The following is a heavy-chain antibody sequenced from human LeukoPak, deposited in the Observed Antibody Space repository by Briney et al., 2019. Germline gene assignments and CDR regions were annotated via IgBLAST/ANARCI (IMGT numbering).Heavy chain of an antibody. D-gene: IGHD6-19*01. Sequence: PSETLSLTCTVSGGSISSYYWSWIRQPPGKGLEWIGYIYYSGSTKYNPSLKSRVTISVDTSKNQFFLKLSSVTAADTAVYYCARTLAGIAVADTYYFDYWGQGTLVTVSS. CDR3: ARTLAGIAVADTYYFDY. CDR2: IYYSGST. V-gene: IGHV4-59*01. CDR1: GGSISSYY. J-gene: IGHJ4*02.